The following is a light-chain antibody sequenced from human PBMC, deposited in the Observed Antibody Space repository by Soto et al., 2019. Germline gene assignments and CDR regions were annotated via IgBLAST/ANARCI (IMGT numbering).Light chain of an antibody. Sequence: DIVMTQSPDSLAVSLGERATINCKSSQSILFSSANRYYLAWFQQKPGQPPKLLIYDSSTRESGVPDRFSGSGSGTDFTLTISNLQAEDVADYYCQQYLGAPLTFGGGTKVQIK. V-gene: IGKV4-1*01. CDR1: QSILFSSANRYY. CDR2: DSS. J-gene: IGKJ4*01. CDR3: QQYLGAPLT.